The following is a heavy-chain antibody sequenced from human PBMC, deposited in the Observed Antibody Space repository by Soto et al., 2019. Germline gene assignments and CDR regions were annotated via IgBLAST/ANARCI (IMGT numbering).Heavy chain of an antibody. D-gene: IGHD3-22*01. J-gene: IGHJ4*02. V-gene: IGHV4-59*08. CDR2: IYYAGST. CDR3: AKGHSDSYYYFDY. CDR1: GGSMISYY. Sequence: SEILSLTCTVSGGSMISYYWSWIRQPPGRGLEWIGFIYYAGSTKYNPSLNSRVTISVDTSKNQFSLTVTSVTAADTAVYYCAKGHSDSYYYFDYWGQGALVTVSS.